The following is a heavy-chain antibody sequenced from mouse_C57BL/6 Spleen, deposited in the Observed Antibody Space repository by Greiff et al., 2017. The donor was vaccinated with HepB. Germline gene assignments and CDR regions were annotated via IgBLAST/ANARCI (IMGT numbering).Heavy chain of an antibody. D-gene: IGHD4-1*01. Sequence: SGAELVKPGASVKISCKASGYAFSSYWMNWVKQRPGKGLEWIGQIYPGDGDTNYNGKFKGKATLTADKSSSTAYMQLSSLTSEDSAVYFCAREALTGARGFAYWGQGTLVTVSA. V-gene: IGHV1-80*01. CDR3: AREALTGARGFAY. CDR1: GYAFSSYW. CDR2: IYPGDGDT. J-gene: IGHJ3*01.